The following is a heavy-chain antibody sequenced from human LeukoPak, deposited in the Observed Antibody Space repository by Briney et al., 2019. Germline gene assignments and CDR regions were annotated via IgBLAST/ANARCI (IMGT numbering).Heavy chain of an antibody. CDR1: GFTFSSYS. J-gene: IGHJ6*03. Sequence: GSLRLSCAASGFTFSSYSMNWVRQAPGKGLEWVSSISSSSSYIYYADSVKGRFTISRDNAKNSLYLQMNSLRAEDTAVYYCAKGIQYYDILTGYYKYYYYYMDVWGKGTTVTVSS. CDR2: ISSSSSYI. V-gene: IGHV3-21*04. CDR3: AKGIQYYDILTGYYKYYYYYMDV. D-gene: IGHD3-9*01.